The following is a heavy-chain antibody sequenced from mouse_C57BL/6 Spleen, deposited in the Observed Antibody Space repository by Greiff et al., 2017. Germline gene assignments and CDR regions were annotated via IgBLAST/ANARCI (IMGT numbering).Heavy chain of an antibody. D-gene: IGHD2-4*01. CDR1: GYTFTSYT. J-gene: IGHJ1*03. Sequence: QVQLQQSGAELARPGASVKMSCKASGYTFTSYTMHWVKQRPGQGLEWIGYINPSSGYTKYNQKFKDKATLTADKSSSPAYMQLSSLTSEDSAVYYGERKGIYYDYYESYFDDWGTGTTVTVSS. V-gene: IGHV1-4*01. CDR2: INPSSGYT. CDR3: ERKGIYYDYYESYFDD.